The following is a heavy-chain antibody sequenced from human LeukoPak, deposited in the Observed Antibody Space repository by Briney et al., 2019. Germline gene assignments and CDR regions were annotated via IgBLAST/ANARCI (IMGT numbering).Heavy chain of an antibody. V-gene: IGHV3-23*01. D-gene: IGHD2-2*01. Sequence: GGSLRLSCAASGFTFSSYAMSWVRQAPGKGLEWVSAISGSGGSTYYADSVKGRFTISRDNSKNTLYLQMNSLRAEDTAVYYCAKDELGHCSSTSCHTPYFDYWGQGTLVTVSS. CDR3: AKDELGHCSSTSCHTPYFDY. CDR2: ISGSGGST. J-gene: IGHJ4*02. CDR1: GFTFSSYA.